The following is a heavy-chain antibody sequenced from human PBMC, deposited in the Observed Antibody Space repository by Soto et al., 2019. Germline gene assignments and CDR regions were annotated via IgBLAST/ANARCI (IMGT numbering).Heavy chain of an antibody. CDR2: INHSGST. CDR1: GGSFSGYY. D-gene: IGHD6-13*01. V-gene: IGHV4-34*01. CDR3: ARVQAAAENYMDV. Sequence: SETLSLTCAVYGGSFSGYYWSWIRQPPGKGLEWIGEINHSGSTNYNPSLKSRVTISVDTSKNQFSLKLSSVTAADTAVYYCARVQAAAENYMDVWGKGTTVTVSS. J-gene: IGHJ6*03.